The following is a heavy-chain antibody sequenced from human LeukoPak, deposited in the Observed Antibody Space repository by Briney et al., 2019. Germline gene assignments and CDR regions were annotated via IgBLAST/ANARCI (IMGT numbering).Heavy chain of an antibody. CDR1: GDSVSSNSAA. Sequence: SQTLSLTCAISGDSVSSNSAAWNWIRQSPSRGLEWLGRTYYRSKWYNDYAVSVKSRITINPDTSKNQFSLQLNSVTPEDTAVYYCARGVSLRQQLATPFDYWGQGTLVTVSS. CDR2: TYYRSKWYN. D-gene: IGHD6-13*01. V-gene: IGHV6-1*01. CDR3: ARGVSLRQQLATPFDY. J-gene: IGHJ4*02.